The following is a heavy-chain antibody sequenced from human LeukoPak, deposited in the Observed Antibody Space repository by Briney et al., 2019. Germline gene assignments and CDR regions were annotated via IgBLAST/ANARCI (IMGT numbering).Heavy chain of an antibody. CDR1: GDSIRSSSYY. J-gene: IGHJ3*02. CDR3: ARDLKQQLVLGAFDI. V-gene: IGHV4-61*01. Sequence: SETLSLTCTVSGDSIRSSSYYWSWIRQPPGKGLEWIGYFYYSGSTNYNPSLKSRVTISVDTSKNQFSLKLSSVTAADTAVYYCARDLKQQLVLGAFDIWGQGTMVTVSS. D-gene: IGHD6-13*01. CDR2: FYYSGST.